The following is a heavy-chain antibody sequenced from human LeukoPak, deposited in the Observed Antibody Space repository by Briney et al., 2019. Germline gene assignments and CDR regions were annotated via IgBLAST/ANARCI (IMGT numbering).Heavy chain of an antibody. CDR2: FSGSGGTT. CDR3: AKGVRDGYRLDTFDI. Sequence: GGSLRLSCAASGFTFSIYAMTWVRQAPGKGLEWVSTFSGSGGTTYYADSVKGRFTISRDNSKNTLYLQMNSLRAEDTAAYYCAKGVRDGYRLDTFDIWGQGTMVTVSS. J-gene: IGHJ3*02. V-gene: IGHV3-23*01. CDR1: GFTFSIYA. D-gene: IGHD5-24*01.